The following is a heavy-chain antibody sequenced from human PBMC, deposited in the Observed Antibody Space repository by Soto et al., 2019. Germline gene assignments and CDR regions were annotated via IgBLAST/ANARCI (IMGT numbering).Heavy chain of an antibody. V-gene: IGHV3-23*01. CDR1: GFTFSSYA. CDR3: AKPRGRYYYYGMDV. Sequence: GGSLRLSCAASGFTFSSYAMSWVRQAPGKGLEWVSAISGSGGSTYYADSVKGRFTISRDNSKNTLYLQMNSLRAEDTAVYYCAKPRGRYYYYGMDVWRQAPTVTVSS. CDR2: ISGSGGST. J-gene: IGHJ6*02.